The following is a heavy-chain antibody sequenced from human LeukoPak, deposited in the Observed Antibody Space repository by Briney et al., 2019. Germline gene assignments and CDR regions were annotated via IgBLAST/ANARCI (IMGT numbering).Heavy chain of an antibody. Sequence: SETLSFTCAVSDDSFSSHYWTWIRQPPGKGLEWIGYISYIGSTNYNPSLKSRVTISIDTSRNQFSLRLSSGTASDTAVYYCARDLVTVTKGFDIWGQGTMVSVSS. CDR2: ISYIGST. J-gene: IGHJ3*02. D-gene: IGHD4-17*01. V-gene: IGHV4-59*11. CDR1: DDSFSSHY. CDR3: ARDLVTVTKGFDI.